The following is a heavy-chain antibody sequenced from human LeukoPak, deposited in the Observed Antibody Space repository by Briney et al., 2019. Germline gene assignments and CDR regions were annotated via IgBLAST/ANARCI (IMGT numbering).Heavy chain of an antibody. J-gene: IGHJ2*01. CDR1: GFSFSSFW. D-gene: IGHD1-26*01. V-gene: IGHV3-30*18. Sequence: GGSLSLSCVASGFSFSSFWMTWVRQAPGKGLEWVAVISYDGSNKYYADSVKGRFTISRDNSKNTLYLQMNSLRAEDTAVYYCAKMKWELRRNWYFDLWGRGTLVTVSS. CDR3: AKMKWELRRNWYFDL. CDR2: ISYDGSNK.